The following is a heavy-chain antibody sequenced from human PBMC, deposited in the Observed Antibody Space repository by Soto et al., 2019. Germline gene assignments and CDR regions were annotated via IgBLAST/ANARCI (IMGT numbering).Heavy chain of an antibody. D-gene: IGHD6-19*01. CDR1: GGSISSSSYY. CDR3: ARHRTSIAVAVTYGMDV. Sequence: QLQLQESGPGLVKPSETLSLTCTVSGGSISSSSYYWGWIRQPPGKGLEWIGSIYYSGSTYYNPSLKSRVTISVDTSKNQFSLKLSSVTAADTAVYYCARHRTSIAVAVTYGMDVWGQGTTVTVSS. J-gene: IGHJ6*02. V-gene: IGHV4-39*01. CDR2: IYYSGST.